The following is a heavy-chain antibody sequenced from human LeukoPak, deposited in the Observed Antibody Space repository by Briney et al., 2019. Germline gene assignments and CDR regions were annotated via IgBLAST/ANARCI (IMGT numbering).Heavy chain of an antibody. Sequence: ASVKVSCKASGYTFTGYYMHWIRQAPGQGLEWMGWIDPNSGGTNFAQKFQGRVTMTRDTSITTAYMELSRLRSDDTAMYYCVRDRGGLRHINWSQGTLVTVSS. CDR1: GYTFTGYY. CDR3: VRDRGGLRHIN. V-gene: IGHV1-2*02. J-gene: IGHJ4*02. D-gene: IGHD4-17*01. CDR2: IDPNSGGT.